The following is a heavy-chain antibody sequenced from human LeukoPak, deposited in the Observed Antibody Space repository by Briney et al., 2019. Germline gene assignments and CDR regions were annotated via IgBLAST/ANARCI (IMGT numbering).Heavy chain of an antibody. Sequence: SETLSLTCAVYGGSFSGYYWSWIRQPPGKGLEWIGEINHSGSTNYNPSLKSRVTISVDTSKNQFSLKLSSVTAADTAVYYCARGSRIAADGDFDYWGQGTLVTVSS. CDR2: INHSGST. V-gene: IGHV4-34*01. J-gene: IGHJ4*02. D-gene: IGHD6-25*01. CDR1: GGSFSGYY. CDR3: ARGSRIAADGDFDY.